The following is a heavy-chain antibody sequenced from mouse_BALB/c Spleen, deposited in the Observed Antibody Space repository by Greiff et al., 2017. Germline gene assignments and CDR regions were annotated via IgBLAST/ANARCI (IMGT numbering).Heavy chain of an antibody. CDR3: ARSWDPYYFDY. CDR1: GFSFTGYG. CDR2: RWGGGST. V-gene: IGHV2-6-7*01. D-gene: IGHD4-1*01. Sequence: QVQLKESGPGLVAPSQSLSITCTVSGFSFTGYGVNWVRQPPGKGLEWLGMRWGGGSTDYNSALKSRLSISKNNSKSQIILKINSLQTDDTARYFCARSWDPYYFDYWGQGTTLTVSS. J-gene: IGHJ2*01.